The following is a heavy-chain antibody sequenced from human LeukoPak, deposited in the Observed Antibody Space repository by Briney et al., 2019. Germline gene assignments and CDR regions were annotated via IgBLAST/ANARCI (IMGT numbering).Heavy chain of an antibody. CDR2: ISSSGSTI. D-gene: IGHD3-10*01. V-gene: IGHV3-48*03. CDR1: GFTFSSYE. CDR3: ARAGRYVXRGVDGNMDV. Sequence: GGSLRLSCAASGFTFSSYEMNWVRQAPGKGLEWVSYISSSGSTIYYADSVQGRFTISRNNAKNSLYLQMNSLRAEDTAVYYXARAGRYVXRGVDGNMDVWGKGTTVTVSS. J-gene: IGHJ6*03.